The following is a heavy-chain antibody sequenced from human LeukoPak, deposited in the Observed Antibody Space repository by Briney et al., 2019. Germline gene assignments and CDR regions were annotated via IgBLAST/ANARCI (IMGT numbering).Heavy chain of an antibody. J-gene: IGHJ6*02. D-gene: IGHD5-18*01. CDR3: ASLKRGYSYGYDYYYGMDV. V-gene: IGHV4-61*05. Sequence: SETLSLTCTVSGGSISSSSYYWGWIRQPPGKGLEWIGYIYYSGNTDYNPSLKSRVTISIDTSKNQFSLKLSSVTAADTAVYYCASLKRGYSYGYDYYYGMDVWGQGTTVTVSS. CDR1: GGSISSSSYY. CDR2: IYYSGNT.